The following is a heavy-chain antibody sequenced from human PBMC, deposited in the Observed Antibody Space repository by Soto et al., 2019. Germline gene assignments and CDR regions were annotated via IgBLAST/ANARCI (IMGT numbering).Heavy chain of an antibody. Sequence: EVQLVESGGGLVQPGGSLRLSCAASGFTLSDHYLDWVRQAPGKGLEWVGRSRNRVKSFTTAYAASVRGRFTFSRDASTNSLYLQMNSLKTDDTAVYYCARASTPDSTGYDYWGQGPLVTVSS. CDR3: ARASTPDSTGYDY. J-gene: IGHJ4*02. D-gene: IGHD3-3*01. V-gene: IGHV3-72*01. CDR1: GFTLSDHY. CDR2: SRNRVKSFTT.